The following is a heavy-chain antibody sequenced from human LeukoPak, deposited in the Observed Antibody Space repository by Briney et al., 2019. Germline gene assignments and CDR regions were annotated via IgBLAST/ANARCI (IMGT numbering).Heavy chain of an antibody. CDR2: IIPIFGTA. V-gene: IGHV1-69*13. J-gene: IGHJ6*03. CDR3: ARGLDDYGNRYYYMDV. CDR1: GYTFTSYD. D-gene: IGHD4-17*01. Sequence: ASVKVSCKASGYTFTSYDINWVRQAPGQGLEWMGGIIPIFGTANYAQKVQGRVTITADESTSTAYMELSRLRSDDTAVYYCARGLDDYGNRYYYMDVWGKGTTVTISS.